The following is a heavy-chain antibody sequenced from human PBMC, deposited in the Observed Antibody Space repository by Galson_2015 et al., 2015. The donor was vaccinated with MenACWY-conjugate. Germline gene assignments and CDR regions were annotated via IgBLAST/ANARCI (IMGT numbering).Heavy chain of an antibody. Sequence: SLRLSCAASGFTFSNVWLSWVRQAPEKGLEWVGRIQSSTATTDYAAPVKGRFTISRDDSKNTLYLQLNSLITEDTAVYYCTTYNNRDGLDVWGQGTTVTVSS. CDR1: GFTFSNVW. D-gene: IGHD5-24*01. V-gene: IGHV3-15*01. CDR3: TTYNNRDGLDV. CDR2: IQSSTATT. J-gene: IGHJ6*02.